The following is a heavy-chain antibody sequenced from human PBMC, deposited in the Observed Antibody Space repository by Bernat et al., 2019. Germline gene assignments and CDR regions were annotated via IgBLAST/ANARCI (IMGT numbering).Heavy chain of an antibody. Sequence: QITLKESGPTLVKPTQTLTLTCTFSGFSLSTSGVGVGWIRQPPGKALEWLALIYWDGDKRYSPSLKSRLTITKDTSKNQVVLTMTNMDPVDTATYYCAHRTCGFFAGAIIAKDVFDIWGQGTMVTVSS. J-gene: IGHJ3*02. D-gene: IGHD3-3*01. V-gene: IGHV2-5*02. CDR3: AHRTCGFFAGAIIAKDVFDI. CDR2: IYWDGDK. CDR1: GFSLSTSGVG.